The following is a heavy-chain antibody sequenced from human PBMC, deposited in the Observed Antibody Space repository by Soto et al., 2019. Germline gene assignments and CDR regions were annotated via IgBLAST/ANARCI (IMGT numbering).Heavy chain of an antibody. D-gene: IGHD3-22*01. V-gene: IGHV3-48*02. Sequence: PGGSLSLSCAASGFTFSSYSMNWVRQAPGKGLEWVSYISSSSSTIYYADSVQGRFTISRDNAKNSLYLQMNSLRDEDTAVYYSARGPYRWNADYYDSSGFDYWGQGTLVTVSS. CDR2: ISSSSSTI. J-gene: IGHJ4*02. CDR3: ARGPYRWNADYYDSSGFDY. CDR1: GFTFSSYS.